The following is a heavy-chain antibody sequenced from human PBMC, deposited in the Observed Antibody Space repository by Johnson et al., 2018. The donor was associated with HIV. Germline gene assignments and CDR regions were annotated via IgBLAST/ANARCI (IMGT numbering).Heavy chain of an antibody. CDR2: ISYDGSNK. CDR3: AREAGGGYDSDAFDI. D-gene: IGHD5-12*01. V-gene: IGHV3-30*04. Sequence: QVQLVESGGGVVQPGRSLRLSCAASGFTFSSHAMHWVRQAPGKGLEWVAVISYDGSNKYYADSVKGRFTISRDNSKNTLYLQMNSLRAEDTAVYYCAREAGGGYDSDAFDIWGQGTMVTVSS. CDR1: GFTFSSHA. J-gene: IGHJ3*02.